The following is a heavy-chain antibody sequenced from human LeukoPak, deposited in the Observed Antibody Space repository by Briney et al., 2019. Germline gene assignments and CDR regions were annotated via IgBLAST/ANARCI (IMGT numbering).Heavy chain of an antibody. J-gene: IGHJ5*02. D-gene: IGHD1-26*01. CDR1: GYTFTSYY. CDR2: INPNSGGT. Sequence: ASVKVSCKASGYTFTSYYMHWVRQAPGQGLEWMGRINPNSGGTNYAQKFQGRVTMTRDTSISTAYMELSRLRSDDTAVYYCARDFKGSLNNWFDPWGQGTLVTVSS. V-gene: IGHV1-2*06. CDR3: ARDFKGSLNNWFDP.